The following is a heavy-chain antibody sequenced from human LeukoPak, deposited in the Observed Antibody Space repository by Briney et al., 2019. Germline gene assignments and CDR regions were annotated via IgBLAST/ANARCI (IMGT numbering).Heavy chain of an antibody. J-gene: IGHJ4*02. CDR2: IYYSGST. CDR3: ARDSRLNHFDY. D-gene: IGHD2-2*01. CDR1: GGSISSYY. Sequence: SETLSLTCTVSGGSISSYYWSWIRQPPGKGLEWIGYIYYSGSTSYNPSLKSRVTISVDTSKNQFSLKLSSVTAADTAVYYCARDSRLNHFDYWGQGTLVTVSS. V-gene: IGHV4-59*01.